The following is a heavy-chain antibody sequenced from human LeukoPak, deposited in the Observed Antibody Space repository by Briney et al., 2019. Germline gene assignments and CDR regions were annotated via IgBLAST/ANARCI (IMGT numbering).Heavy chain of an antibody. CDR3: STWTDLYDY. J-gene: IGHJ4*02. CDR1: RFTFSNAW. Sequence: GGSLTLSCAASRFTFSNAWMSWVRQAPGKGLDWVGRIRSKTDGGTTDHAASVKGRFTISRDDSNNMLYLQMNSLKTEDTAVYYCSTWTDLYDYWGQGTLVTVSS. D-gene: IGHD3/OR15-3a*01. V-gene: IGHV3-15*01. CDR2: IRSKTDGGTT.